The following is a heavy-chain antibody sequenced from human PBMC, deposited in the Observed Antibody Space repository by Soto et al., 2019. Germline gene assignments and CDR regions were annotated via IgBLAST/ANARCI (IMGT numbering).Heavy chain of an antibody. V-gene: IGHV1-18*04. CDR1: GYTFTNYG. CDR3: ARYRETYYDISRNYYYHYGMDV. J-gene: IGHJ6*02. Sequence: GASVKVSCKASGYTFTNYGISWVRQAPGQGLEWMGWISGYNGNTKYAQKCQGRVTMITDTPTNTAYMALRSLRSDDTAVYYCARYRETYYDISRNYYYHYGMDVWGQGTTVTVYS. CDR2: ISGYNGNT. D-gene: IGHD3-22*01.